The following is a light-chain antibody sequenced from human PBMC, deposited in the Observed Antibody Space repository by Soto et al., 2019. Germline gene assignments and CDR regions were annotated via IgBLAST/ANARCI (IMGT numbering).Light chain of an antibody. Sequence: ALTQPPSASGSPGQSVAISCTGTSSDVGGYNYVSWYQQHPGKAPKLMIYEVNKRPSGVPDRFSGSKSGNTASLTVSGLQAEDEADYYCSSFAGSSNVFGTGTKVTVL. CDR2: EVN. J-gene: IGLJ1*01. CDR1: SSDVGGYNY. CDR3: SSFAGSSNV. V-gene: IGLV2-8*01.